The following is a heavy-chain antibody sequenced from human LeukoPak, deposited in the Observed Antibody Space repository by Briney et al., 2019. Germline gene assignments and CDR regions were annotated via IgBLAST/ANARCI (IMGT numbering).Heavy chain of an antibody. D-gene: IGHD3-3*01. CDR2: IYYSGST. CDR1: GFIVSGRF. Sequence: GSLRLSCAASGFIVSGRFMDWVRQPPGKGLEWIGSIYYSGSTYYNPSLKSRVTISVDTSKNQFSLKLSSVTAADTAVYYCARQGWAIFGVVIITTSFDYWGQGTLVTVSS. V-gene: IGHV4-39*01. J-gene: IGHJ4*02. CDR3: ARQGWAIFGVVIITTSFDY.